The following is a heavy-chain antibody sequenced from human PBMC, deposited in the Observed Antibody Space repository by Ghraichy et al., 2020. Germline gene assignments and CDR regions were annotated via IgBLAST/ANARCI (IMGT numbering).Heavy chain of an antibody. V-gene: IGHV1-18*01. CDR1: GYTFLTYG. Sequence: ASVKVSCKTSGYTFLTYGIPWVRQAPGQGLEWMGWITPKSGDTQFARKFQGRVTMTADTSTSTAYMELRSLRSDDPAVYYCARGFNWFGPWGQGTQVTVSP. CDR2: ITPKSGDT. CDR3: ARGFNWFGP. J-gene: IGHJ5*02.